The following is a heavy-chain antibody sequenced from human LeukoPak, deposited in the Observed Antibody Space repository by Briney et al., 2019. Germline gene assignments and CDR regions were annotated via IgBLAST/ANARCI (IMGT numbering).Heavy chain of an antibody. CDR1: GGSISGYY. D-gene: IGHD6-13*01. J-gene: IGHJ4*02. CDR2: IYYSGST. Sequence: PSETLSLTCTVSGGSISGYYWSWIRQPPGKGLAWIGYIYYSGSTNYNPSLKSRVTISVDTSKNQFSLRLSSVTAADTAVYYCARVGSWYALDYWGQGTLVTVSS. CDR3: ARVGSWYALDY. V-gene: IGHV4-59*01.